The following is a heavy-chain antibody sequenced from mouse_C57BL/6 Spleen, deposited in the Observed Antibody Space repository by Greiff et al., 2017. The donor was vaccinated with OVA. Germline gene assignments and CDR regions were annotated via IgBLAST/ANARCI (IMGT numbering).Heavy chain of an antibody. J-gene: IGHJ2*01. CDR3: ARNGRDYFDY. CDR1: GYAFSSSW. CDR2: IYPGDGDT. Sequence: QVQLKQPGPELVKPGASVKISCKASGYAFSSSWMNWVKQRPGKGLEWIGRIYPGDGDTNYNGKFKGKATLTADKSSSTAYMQLSSLTSEDSAVYFCARNGRDYFDYWGQGTTLTVSS. D-gene: IGHD1-1*01. V-gene: IGHV1-82*01.